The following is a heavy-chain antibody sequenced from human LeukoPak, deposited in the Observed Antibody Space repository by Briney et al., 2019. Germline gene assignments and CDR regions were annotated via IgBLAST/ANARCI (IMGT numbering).Heavy chain of an antibody. CDR2: IRYDGSNK. D-gene: IGHD1-26*01. CDR1: GFIFSSYG. CDR3: AKDAPTGRDFDY. V-gene: IGHV3-30*02. J-gene: IGHJ4*02. Sequence: GGSLRLSCAASGFIFSSYGMHWVRQAPGKGLEWVAFIRYDGSNKYYADSVKGRFTISRDNSKNTLYLQMNSLRAEDTAVYYCAKDAPTGRDFDYRGQGTLVTVSS.